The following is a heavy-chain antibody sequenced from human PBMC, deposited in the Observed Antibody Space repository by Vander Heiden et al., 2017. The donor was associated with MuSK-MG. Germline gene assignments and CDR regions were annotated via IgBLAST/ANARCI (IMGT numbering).Heavy chain of an antibody. CDR1: GHSINSNYI. D-gene: IGHD1-26*01. J-gene: IGHJ5*02. Sequence: QVHLQESGPGLVKPSETLSLTCTVSGHSINSNYIWTWIRQSPGKGLEWIGSVHPSGTNYYNPSLQGRVTISGDTSKNQLTLKLTSATAADTAVYYCSRGGDAYKVGNTWGQGALVIVSS. CDR2: VHPSGTN. V-gene: IGHV4-38-2*02. CDR3: SRGGDAYKVGNT.